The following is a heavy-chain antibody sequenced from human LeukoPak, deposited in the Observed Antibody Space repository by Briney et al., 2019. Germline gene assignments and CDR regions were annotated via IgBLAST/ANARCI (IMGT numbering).Heavy chain of an antibody. V-gene: IGHV5-51*01. J-gene: IGHJ4*02. CDR1: GYSSTSYW. Sequence: GESLKISCKGSGYSSTSYWIGWVRQMPGKGLEWMGIIYPGDSDTRYSPSFQGQVTISADKSISTAYLQWSSLKASDTAMYYCARQYYDSSGPPDYWGQGTLVTVSS. CDR2: IYPGDSDT. D-gene: IGHD3-22*01. CDR3: ARQYYDSSGPPDY.